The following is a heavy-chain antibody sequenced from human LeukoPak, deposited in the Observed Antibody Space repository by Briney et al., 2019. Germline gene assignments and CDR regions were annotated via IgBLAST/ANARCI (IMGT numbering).Heavy chain of an antibody. Sequence: PGGSLRLSCAASGFTFSSYSMNWVRQAPGKGLEWVSSISSTSRYIYYADSVKGRFTISRDNAKNSLFLQMNSLRAEDTAIYYCARDGGSGSYSYYFDYWGQGSLVTVSS. CDR1: GFTFSSYS. CDR2: ISSTSRYI. D-gene: IGHD3-10*01. J-gene: IGHJ4*02. CDR3: ARDGGSGSYSYYFDY. V-gene: IGHV3-21*01.